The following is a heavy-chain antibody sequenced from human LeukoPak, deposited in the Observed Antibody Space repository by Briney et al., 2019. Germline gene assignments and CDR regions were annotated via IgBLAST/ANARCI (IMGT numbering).Heavy chain of an antibody. J-gene: IGHJ3*02. V-gene: IGHV1-2*02. Sequence: ASVKVSCKASGYTFTGYYMHWVRQAPGQGLEWMGWINPNSGGTNYAQKFQGRVTMTRDTSISTAYMELSRLRSDDTAVYYCASPLQHDSRGYYPEAFDIWGQGTMVTVSS. D-gene: IGHD3-22*01. CDR1: GYTFTGYY. CDR2: INPNSGGT. CDR3: ASPLQHDSRGYYPEAFDI.